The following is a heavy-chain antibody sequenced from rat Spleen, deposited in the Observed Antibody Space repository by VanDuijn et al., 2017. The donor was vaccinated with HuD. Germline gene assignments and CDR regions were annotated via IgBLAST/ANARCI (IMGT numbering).Heavy chain of an antibody. D-gene: IGHD1-12*02. CDR2: ISHDGRIT. CDR1: GFNFSNYY. CDR3: ARSTMMVVIDF. Sequence: EVQLVESGGGLVQPGRSMKLSCEASGFNFSNYYMAWVRQAPTEGLEWVASISHDGRITYYRDSVKGRFTFSRDNAKNTLYLQMDSLRSEDTATYYCARSTMMVVIDFWGPGTMVTVSS. V-gene: IGHV5-25*01. J-gene: IGHJ1*01.